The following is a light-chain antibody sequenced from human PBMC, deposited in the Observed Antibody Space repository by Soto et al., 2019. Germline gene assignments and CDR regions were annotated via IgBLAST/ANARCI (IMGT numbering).Light chain of an antibody. J-gene: IGKJ4*01. V-gene: IGKV1-33*01. CDR3: QQYDNLPSLT. CDR2: DAS. CDR1: QDISNY. Sequence: DIQMTQSPASLSATVGDRVTITCQASQDISNYLNWYQQKPGKAPKLLIYDASNLETGVPSRFSGSGSRTDFTFAISSLQPEDIATYYCQQYDNLPSLTFGGGTEVEIK.